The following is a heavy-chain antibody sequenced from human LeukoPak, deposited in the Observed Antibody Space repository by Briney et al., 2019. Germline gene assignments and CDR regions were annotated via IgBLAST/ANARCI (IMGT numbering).Heavy chain of an antibody. CDR1: GGTFSSYA. CDR3: AREDTAMVGSY. Sequence: GASVKVSCKASGGTFSSYAISWVRQAPGQGLEWMGRIIPIFGTANYAQEFQGRVTITTDESTSTAYMGLSSLRSEDTAVYYCAREDTAMVGSYWGQGTLVTVSS. V-gene: IGHV1-69*05. J-gene: IGHJ4*02. CDR2: IIPIFGTA. D-gene: IGHD5-18*01.